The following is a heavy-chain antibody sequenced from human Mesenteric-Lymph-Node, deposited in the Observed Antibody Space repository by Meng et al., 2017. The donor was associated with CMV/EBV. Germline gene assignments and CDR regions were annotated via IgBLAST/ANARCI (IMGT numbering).Heavy chain of an antibody. Sequence: ASVKVSCKASGHAFTDYYIHWVRQAPGQGLEWMGWINPNSGGTNYAQKFQGRVTMTRDTSISTAYMELRRLRSDDTAVYYCARGKRYYDFWSGYSHFDYWGQGTLVTVSS. CDR1: GHAFTDYY. J-gene: IGHJ4*02. V-gene: IGHV1-2*02. CDR3: ARGKRYYDFWSGYSHFDY. CDR2: INPNSGGT. D-gene: IGHD3-3*01.